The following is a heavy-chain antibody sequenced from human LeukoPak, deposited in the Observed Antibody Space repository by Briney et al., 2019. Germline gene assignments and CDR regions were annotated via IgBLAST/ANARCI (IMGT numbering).Heavy chain of an antibody. Sequence: ASVKVSCKASGYTFTSYGISWVRQAPGQGLEWMGWISAYNGNTNYARKLQGRVTMTTDTSTSTAYMELRSLRSDDTAVYYCAARSIVGANFDYWGQGTLVTVSS. D-gene: IGHD1-26*01. J-gene: IGHJ4*02. V-gene: IGHV1-18*01. CDR2: ISAYNGNT. CDR1: GYTFTSYG. CDR3: AARSIVGANFDY.